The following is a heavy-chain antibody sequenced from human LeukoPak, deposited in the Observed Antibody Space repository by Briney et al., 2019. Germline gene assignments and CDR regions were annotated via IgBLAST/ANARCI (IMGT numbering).Heavy chain of an antibody. V-gene: IGHV3-23*01. Sequence: PGGSLRLSCAASGFTFSSYAMSWVRQAPGKGLEWVSVISGSGGSTYYADPVKGRFTISRGNSKNTLYLQMNSLRAEDTAVYYCAKDLRGAGYNWFDPWGQGTLVTVSS. CDR2: ISGSGGST. J-gene: IGHJ5*02. CDR3: AKDLRGAGYNWFDP. CDR1: GFTFSSYA. D-gene: IGHD3-10*01.